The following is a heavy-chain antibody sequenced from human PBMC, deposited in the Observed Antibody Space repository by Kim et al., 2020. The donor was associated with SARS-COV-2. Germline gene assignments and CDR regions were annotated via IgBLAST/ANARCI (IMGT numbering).Heavy chain of an antibody. CDR2: IYYSGST. V-gene: IGHV4-59*13. Sequence: SETLSLTCTVSGGSISSYYWSWIRQPPGKGLEWIGYIYYSGSTNYNPSLKSRVTISVDTSKNQFSLKLSSVTAADTAVYYCAGGGIAARNWGQGTLVTVSS. J-gene: IGHJ4*02. D-gene: IGHD6-6*01. CDR1: GGSISSYY. CDR3: AGGGIAARN.